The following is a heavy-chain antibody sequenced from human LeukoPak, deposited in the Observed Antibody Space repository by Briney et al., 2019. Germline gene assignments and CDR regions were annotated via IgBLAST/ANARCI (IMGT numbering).Heavy chain of an antibody. J-gene: IGHJ4*01. Sequence: GASVKVSCKASGFSFTYYGINWMRQAPGQGLEWMGWISAYTGESKYAEKVQGRLTLTRDTSTTTAYMDLRSLRPDDTAVYYCARGGNYCSDRNCYSDYWGQGTLVSVSS. V-gene: IGHV1-18*04. CDR1: GFSFTYYG. CDR3: ARGGNYCSDRNCYSDY. D-gene: IGHD2-15*01. CDR2: ISAYTGES.